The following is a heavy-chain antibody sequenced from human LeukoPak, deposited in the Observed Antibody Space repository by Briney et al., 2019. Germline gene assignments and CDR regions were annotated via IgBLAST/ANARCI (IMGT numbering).Heavy chain of an antibody. D-gene: IGHD6-19*01. J-gene: IGHJ3*02. CDR2: IRYDGSNK. CDR1: GFTFSSYG. CDR3: AKWEQWLVRGGRPDAFDI. V-gene: IGHV3-30*02. Sequence: GGSLRLSCAASGFTFSSYGMHWVRQAPGKGLEWVAFIRYDGSNKYYADSVKGRFTISRDNSKNTLYLQMNSLRAEDTAVYYCAKWEQWLVRGGRPDAFDIWGQGTMVTVSS.